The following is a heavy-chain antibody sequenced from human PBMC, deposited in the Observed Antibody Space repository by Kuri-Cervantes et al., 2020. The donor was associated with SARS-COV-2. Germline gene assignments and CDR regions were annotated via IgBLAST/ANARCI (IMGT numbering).Heavy chain of an antibody. CDR2: INPNSGGT. CDR1: GYTFTGYY. V-gene: IGHV1-2*02. Sequence: ASVKVSCKASGYTFTGYYMHWVRQAPGQGLEWMGWINPNSGGTNYAQKFQGRVTMTRDTSISTAYTELSRLRSDDTAVYYCARPPADYYYMDVWGKGTTVTVSS. J-gene: IGHJ6*03. CDR3: ARPPADYYYMDV.